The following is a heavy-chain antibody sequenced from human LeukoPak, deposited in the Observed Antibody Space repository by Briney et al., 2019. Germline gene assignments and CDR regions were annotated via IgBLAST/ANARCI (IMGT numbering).Heavy chain of an antibody. CDR1: GGSFSGYY. D-gene: IGHD3-10*01. V-gene: IGHV4-34*01. CDR2: INHSGST. Sequence: SETLSLTCAVYGGSFSGYYWSWIRQPPGKGLEWIGEINHSGSTNYNPSLQSRVTISVDTSNNQFPLKLSSVTAADTPVHDCARGLVLYGAGSYYAVDAFDIWGQGTMVTVPS. J-gene: IGHJ3*02. CDR3: ARGLVLYGAGSYYAVDAFDI.